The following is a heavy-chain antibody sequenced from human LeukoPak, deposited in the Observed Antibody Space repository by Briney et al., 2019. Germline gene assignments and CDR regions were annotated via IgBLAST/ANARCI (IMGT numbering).Heavy chain of an antibody. CDR2: IYTSGST. J-gene: IGHJ4*02. V-gene: IGHV4-61*02. Sequence: SETLSLTCTVSGGSISSGSYYWSWIRQPAGKGLEWIGRIYTSGSTKYNPSLKSRVTISVDTSKNQFSLKLSSVTAADTAVYYCARDEGRDGYNWLVYWGQGTLVTVSS. CDR3: ARDEGRDGYNWLVY. D-gene: IGHD5-24*01. CDR1: GGSISSGSYY.